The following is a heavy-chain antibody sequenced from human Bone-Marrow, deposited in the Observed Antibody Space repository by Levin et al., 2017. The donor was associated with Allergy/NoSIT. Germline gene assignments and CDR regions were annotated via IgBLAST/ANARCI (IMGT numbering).Heavy chain of an antibody. Sequence: KTSETLSLTCSVSGDSIRGDYWWTWVRQPPGKGLEWIGAVSHKGGAVYDPSLGRRVTISMDKSRNQFSLKVLSVTAADTAVYFCARISLPAIGWCSWGPGALVT. V-gene: IGHV4/OR15-8*02. CDR2: VSHKGGA. D-gene: IGHD2-21*02. CDR3: ARISLPAIGWCS. J-gene: IGHJ5*01. CDR1: GDSIRGDYW.